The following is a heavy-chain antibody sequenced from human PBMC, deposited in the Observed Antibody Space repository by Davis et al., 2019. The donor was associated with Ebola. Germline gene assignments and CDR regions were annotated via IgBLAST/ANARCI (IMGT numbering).Heavy chain of an antibody. Sequence: SVKVSCKASGGTFSSYAISWVRQAPGQGLEWMGRIIPILGIANYAQKLQGRVTMTTDTSTSTAYMELRSLRSDETAVYYCARDLGEIYCSSTSCYFAPIDYWGQGTLVTVPS. CDR2: IIPILGIA. V-gene: IGHV1-69*04. J-gene: IGHJ4*02. D-gene: IGHD2-2*01. CDR1: GGTFSSYA. CDR3: ARDLGEIYCSSTSCYFAPIDY.